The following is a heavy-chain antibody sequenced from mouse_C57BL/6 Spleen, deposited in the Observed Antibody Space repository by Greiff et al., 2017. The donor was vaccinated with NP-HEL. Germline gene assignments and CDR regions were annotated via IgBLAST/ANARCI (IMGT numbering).Heavy chain of an antibody. Sequence: EVKLVESEGGLVQPGSSMKLSCTASGFTFSDYYMAWVRQVPKKGLEWVANINYDGSSTYYLDSLKSRFIISRDNAKNILYLQMSSLKSEDTATYYCARGPYYYGSSYWYFDVWGTGTTVTVSS. CDR2: INYDGSST. V-gene: IGHV5-16*01. J-gene: IGHJ1*03. CDR3: ARGPYYYGSSYWYFDV. CDR1: GFTFSDYY. D-gene: IGHD1-1*01.